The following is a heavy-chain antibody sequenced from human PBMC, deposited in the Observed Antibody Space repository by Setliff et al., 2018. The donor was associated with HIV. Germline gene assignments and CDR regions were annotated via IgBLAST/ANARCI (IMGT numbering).Heavy chain of an antibody. D-gene: IGHD3-3*01. CDR1: GDSMKSKSYY. CDR3: ARHVPDYDFWSGSPAHYYYYYMDV. V-gene: IGHV4-39*01. J-gene: IGHJ6*04. CDR2: VDYSGTT. Sequence: NPSETLSLTCTVSGDSMKSKSYYWGWIRQSPGKGLEWIGAVDYSGTTYYNPSLKSRLTISVDTSKNLFSLRVTSVTAADTAVYYCARHVPDYDFWSGSPAHYYYYYMDVWGKGTTVTVS.